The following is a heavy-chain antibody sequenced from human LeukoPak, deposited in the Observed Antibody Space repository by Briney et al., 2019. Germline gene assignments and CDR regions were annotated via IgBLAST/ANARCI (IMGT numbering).Heavy chain of an antibody. CDR3: ARGAYYYDSSGYYYLDY. V-gene: IGHV3-21*01. CDR1: GFTFSSYS. Sequence: GGSLRLSCAASGFTFSSYSMNWLRLAPGKGLEWVSSISPDSNYKYYVDSVKGRFTISRDNAKSSLYLQMNSLRAEDTAVYYCARGAYYYDSSGYYYLDYWGQGTLVTVSS. CDR2: ISPDSNYK. D-gene: IGHD3-22*01. J-gene: IGHJ4*02.